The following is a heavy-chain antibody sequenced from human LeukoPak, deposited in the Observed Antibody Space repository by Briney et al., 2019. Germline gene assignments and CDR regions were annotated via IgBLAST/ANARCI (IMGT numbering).Heavy chain of an antibody. CDR3: ARALPDSSGYFLFDY. V-gene: IGHV3-53*01. CDR2: IYSGGST. Sequence: PGGSLRLSCAASGFTVSSNYMSWVRQAPGKGLEWVSVIYSGGSTYYADSVKGRFTISRDNSKNTLCLQMNSLRAEDTAVYYCARALPDSSGYFLFDYWGQGTLVTVSS. J-gene: IGHJ4*02. D-gene: IGHD3-22*01. CDR1: GFTVSSNY.